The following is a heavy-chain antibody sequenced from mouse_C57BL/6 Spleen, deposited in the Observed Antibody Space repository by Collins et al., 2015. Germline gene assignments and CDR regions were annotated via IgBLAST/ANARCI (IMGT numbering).Heavy chain of an antibody. CDR3: VRGITTAPFAY. Sequence: EVQLAETGGGLVQPKGSLKLSCAASGFTFNTNAMNWVRQAPGKGLEWVARIRSKSNNYATYYADSVKDRFTISRDDSQSMLYLQMNNLKTEDTAMYYCVRGITTAPFAYWGQGTLVTVSA. V-gene: IGHV10S3*01. D-gene: IGHD1-2*01. CDR1: GFTFNTNA. J-gene: IGHJ3*01. CDR2: IRSKSNNYAT.